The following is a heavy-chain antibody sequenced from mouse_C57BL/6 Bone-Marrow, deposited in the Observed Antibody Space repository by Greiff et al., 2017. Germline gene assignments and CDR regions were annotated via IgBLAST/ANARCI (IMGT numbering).Heavy chain of an antibody. CDR1: GYAFSSSW. CDR2: IYPGDGDT. Sequence: VMLVESGPELVKPGASVKISCKASGYAFSSSWMNWVKQRPGKGLEWIGRIYPGDGDTNYNGKFKGKATLTADKSSSTAYMQLSSLTSEDSAVYFCARSNYYGSSYYYFDDWGQGTTLTVSS. D-gene: IGHD1-1*01. CDR3: ARSNYYGSSYYYFDD. V-gene: IGHV1-82*01. J-gene: IGHJ2*01.